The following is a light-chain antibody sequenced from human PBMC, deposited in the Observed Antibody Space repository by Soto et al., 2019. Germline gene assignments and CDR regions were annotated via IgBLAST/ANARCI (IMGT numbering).Light chain of an antibody. J-gene: IGLJ1*01. Sequence: QSVLTQPASVSGSPGQSITISCTGTSSDVGAYNSVSWYHQHPGKAPKVIIYDVSNRPSGVSNRFSGSKSGNTASLTISGLQAEDEADYYCSSYTSINTYVFGTGTKVTVL. CDR1: SSDVGAYNS. V-gene: IGLV2-14*01. CDR3: SSYTSINTYV. CDR2: DVS.